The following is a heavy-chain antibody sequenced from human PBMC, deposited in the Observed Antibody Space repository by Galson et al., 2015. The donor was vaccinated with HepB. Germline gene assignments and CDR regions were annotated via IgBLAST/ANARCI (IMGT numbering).Heavy chain of an antibody. J-gene: IGHJ3*02. CDR3: ARVTTGSWSREGAFDI. CDR1: GSTFSSYS. Sequence: SLRLSCAASGSTFSSYSMNWVRQAPGKGLEWVSSISSSSSYIYYADSVKGRFTISRDNAKNSLYLQMNSLRAEDTAVYYCARVTTGSWSREGAFDIWGQGTMVTVSS. CDR2: ISSSSSYI. V-gene: IGHV3-21*01. D-gene: IGHD6-13*01.